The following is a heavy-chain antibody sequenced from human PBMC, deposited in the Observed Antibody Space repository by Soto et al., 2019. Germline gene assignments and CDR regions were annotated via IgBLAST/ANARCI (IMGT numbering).Heavy chain of an antibody. CDR3: ARVTQAVAADY. V-gene: IGHV3-30-3*01. CDR1: GLTLSNYA. CDR2: ISYDGSNR. Sequence: QVQLVESGGVVVQPGRSLRLSCAASGLTLSNYAMHWVRQAPGKGLEWVAVISYDGSNRYYADSVKGRFTISRDNSKNTLYLQMNSLRAEDTAVYYCARVTQAVAADYWGQGTLVTVSS. D-gene: IGHD6-19*01. J-gene: IGHJ4*02.